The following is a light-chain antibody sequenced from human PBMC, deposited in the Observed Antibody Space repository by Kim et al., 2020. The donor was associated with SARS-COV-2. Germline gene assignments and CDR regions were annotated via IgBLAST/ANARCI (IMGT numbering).Light chain of an antibody. J-gene: IGKJ4*01. CDR2: AAS. CDR3: QQSYSTPLT. V-gene: IGKV1-39*01. CDR1: QSISSY. Sequence: ASVGDKVTITGRASQSISSYLNWYQQKPVKAPKLLIYAASSLQSGVPSRFSGSGSGTDFTLTISSLQPEDFATYYCQQSYSTPLTFGGGTKVDIK.